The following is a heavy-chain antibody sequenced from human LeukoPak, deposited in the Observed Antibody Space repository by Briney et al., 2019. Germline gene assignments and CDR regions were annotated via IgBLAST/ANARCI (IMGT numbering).Heavy chain of an antibody. J-gene: IGHJ4*02. D-gene: IGHD2-15*01. Sequence: ASVKVSCKASGYTFTGYYMHWVRQAPGQGLEWMGWINPNSGGTNYAQKFQGWVTMTRDTSISTAYMELNRLRSDDTAVYYCARDLGYCSGGSCYWGYYFDYWGQGTLVTVSS. CDR2: INPNSGGT. CDR1: GYTFTGYY. CDR3: ARDLGYCSGGSCYWGYYFDY. V-gene: IGHV1-2*04.